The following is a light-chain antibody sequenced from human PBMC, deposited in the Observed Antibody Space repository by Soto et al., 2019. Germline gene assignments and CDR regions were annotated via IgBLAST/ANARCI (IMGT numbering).Light chain of an antibody. Sequence: QSALTQPASVSGSPGQSITISCTGTSSDVGNYNLVSWYQQHPGKAPKLMIYEGSKRPSGVSNRFSGSKSGNTASLTISGLRAEDEADYYCCSYAGSTTFRVLFGGGTQLTVL. V-gene: IGLV2-23*03. CDR3: CSYAGSTTFRVL. J-gene: IGLJ2*01. CDR2: EGS. CDR1: SSDVGNYNL.